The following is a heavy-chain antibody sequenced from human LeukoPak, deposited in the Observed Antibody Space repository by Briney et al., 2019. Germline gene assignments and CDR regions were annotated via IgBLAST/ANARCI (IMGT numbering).Heavy chain of an antibody. CDR3: AKGTRVSSYPFDY. CDR2: ISGSGGST. D-gene: IGHD1-26*01. CDR1: GFTFSSYA. Sequence: PGGSLRLSCAASGFTFSSYAMSWVRQAPGKGLEWVSAISGSGGSTYYADSVKGRFTSCRDNSKNRLYLQMNSLRDEDTAVYYCAKGTRVSSYPFDYWGQGTLVTVSS. V-gene: IGHV3-23*01. J-gene: IGHJ4*02.